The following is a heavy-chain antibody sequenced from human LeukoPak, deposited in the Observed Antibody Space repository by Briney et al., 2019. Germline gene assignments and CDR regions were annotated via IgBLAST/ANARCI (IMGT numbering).Heavy chain of an antibody. J-gene: IGHJ4*02. CDR3: AKDRYSDARYFFDY. V-gene: IGHV3-23*01. CDR1: GFTVSSNH. CDR2: INSGGGST. Sequence: GGSLRLSCAVSGFTVSSNHMSWVRQAPGRGLEWDSAINSGGGSTYYADSVKGRFTISRDNSKNTLYLQMDSLRAEDTAVYYCAKDRYSDARYFFDYWGQGTLVTVSS. D-gene: IGHD4-17*01.